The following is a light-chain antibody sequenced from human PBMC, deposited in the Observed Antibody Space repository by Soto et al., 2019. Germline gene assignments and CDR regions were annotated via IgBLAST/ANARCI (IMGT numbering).Light chain of an antibody. CDR3: CSYVGTYTWV. J-gene: IGLJ3*02. V-gene: IGLV2-11*01. Sequence: QSALTQPRSVSGSPGQSVTISCTGTSSDVGTYDYVSWYQHHPGKAPKLMIYDVTKRPSGVPDRFSGSKSGNTASLTISGLQAEDEADYYCCSYVGTYTWVFGGGTKVTVL. CDR1: SSDVGTYDY. CDR2: DVT.